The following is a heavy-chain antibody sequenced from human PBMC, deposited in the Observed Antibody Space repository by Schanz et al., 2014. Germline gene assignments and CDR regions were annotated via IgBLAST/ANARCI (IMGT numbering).Heavy chain of an antibody. CDR2: TSHDGSFT. CDR1: GFNFSSSW. CDR3: AKDQLANYRGSGYNWFDP. D-gene: IGHD3-10*01. J-gene: IGHJ5*02. Sequence: VQLVESGGGFVQPGGSLRLSCAASGFNFSSSWMHWVRQAPGKGLVWVSRTSHDGSFTTFADSVKGRFTISRDNARNTLYLQMNSLRADDTAVYYCAKDQLANYRGSGYNWFDPWGQGTLVTVSS. V-gene: IGHV3-74*01.